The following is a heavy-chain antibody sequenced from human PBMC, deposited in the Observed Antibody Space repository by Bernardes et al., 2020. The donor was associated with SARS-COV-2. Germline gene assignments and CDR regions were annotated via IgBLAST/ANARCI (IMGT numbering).Heavy chain of an antibody. CDR3: AKGLGNVHDYRFEP. CDR2: LPTDGSDY. D-gene: IGHD5-12*01. V-gene: IGHV3-30*02. J-gene: IGHJ5*02. Sequence: GGSLRLPCGASGFKLSNFGMHRVRQAVGQALEWGAILPTDGSDYNHADSVRGRFTISRENSKNTLCLQMNSLRAEDTAVYYCAKGLGNVHDYRFEPWGQGTLVTFSS. CDR1: GFKLSNFG.